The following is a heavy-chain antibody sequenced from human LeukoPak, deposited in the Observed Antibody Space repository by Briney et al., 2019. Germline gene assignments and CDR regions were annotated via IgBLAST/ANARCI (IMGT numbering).Heavy chain of an antibody. CDR2: ISYDGSNK. CDR1: GFTFSSYG. D-gene: IGHD2-2*02. Sequence: GRSLRPSCAASGFTFSSYGMHWVRQAPGKGLEWVAVISYDGSNKYYADSVKGRFTISRDNSKNTLYLQMNSLRAEDTAVYYCAKDQGGGYCSSTSCYMDWFDPWGQGTLVTVSS. CDR3: AKDQGGGYCSSTSCYMDWFDP. J-gene: IGHJ5*02. V-gene: IGHV3-30*18.